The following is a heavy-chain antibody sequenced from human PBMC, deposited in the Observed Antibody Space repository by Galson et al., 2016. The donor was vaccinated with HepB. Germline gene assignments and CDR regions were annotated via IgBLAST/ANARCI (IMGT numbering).Heavy chain of an antibody. CDR3: ARLQWDYNDYFFDH. D-gene: IGHD4-17*01. V-gene: IGHV4-59*08. CDR1: GGSISTYY. CDR2: IYFSGAT. J-gene: IGHJ4*02. Sequence: ETLSLTCTVSGGSISTYYWTWIRQPPGKGLEWIGSIYFSGATRYNPSIKTRVTLSLDKSKNQFALKLTSLTAADTSLYYCARLQWDYNDYFFDHWGQGTLVTVSS.